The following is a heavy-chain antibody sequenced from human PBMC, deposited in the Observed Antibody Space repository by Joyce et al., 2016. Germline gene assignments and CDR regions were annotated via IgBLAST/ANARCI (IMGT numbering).Heavy chain of an antibody. V-gene: IGHV4-30-2*01. CDR2: IYRTGNT. D-gene: IGHD2-2*01. J-gene: IGHJ4*02. CDR3: ARSLVVPAAFFDY. Sequence: QLQLQESGPGLVKPSQTLSLICDVSGGSISRGGYSWSWIRQPPGKGLEWIAYIYRTGNTYDNPALNNRVSISVDKSKNQFSLGLNSVTAADTAVYYCARSLVVPAAFFDYWGQGILVTVSP. CDR1: GGSISRGGYS.